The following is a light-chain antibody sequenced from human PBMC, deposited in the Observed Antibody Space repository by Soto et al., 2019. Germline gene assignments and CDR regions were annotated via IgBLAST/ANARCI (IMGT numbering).Light chain of an antibody. CDR1: SSDVGGYNH. V-gene: IGLV2-14*01. Sequence: QSVLTQAASVSGSPGHSITISCTGTSSDVGGYNHVSWLQQHPRKAPKLMIYDVSNRPSGVSNRFSGSKSGNTASLTISGLQTEDEADYYCSSHTSSSTPYVFATGTKVTVL. J-gene: IGLJ1*01. CDR3: SSHTSSSTPYV. CDR2: DVS.